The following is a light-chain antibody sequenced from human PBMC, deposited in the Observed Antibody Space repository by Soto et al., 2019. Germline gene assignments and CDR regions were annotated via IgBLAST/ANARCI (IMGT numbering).Light chain of an antibody. CDR1: QGIGTW. CDR2: AAS. CDR3: QQANSFPPG. J-gene: IGKJ3*01. Sequence: DIQMTQSPSSVSASVGDRVTITCRASQGIGTWLAWYQQKPGKAPKLLIYAASSLPSGVPSRFSGGGSGTDFPLTISSLQSEDSATYYCQQANSFPPGFGPGTKVDIK. V-gene: IGKV1D-12*01.